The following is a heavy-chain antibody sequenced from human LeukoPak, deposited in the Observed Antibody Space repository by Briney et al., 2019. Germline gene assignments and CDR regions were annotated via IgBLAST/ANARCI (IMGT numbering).Heavy chain of an antibody. D-gene: IGHD6-13*01. CDR1: GGSFSGYY. J-gene: IGHJ4*02. CDR2: INHSGST. CDR3: ARQDSGSWYISGY. Sequence: SETLSLTCAVYGGSFSGYYWSWIRQPPGKGLEWIGEINHSGSTNYNPSLKSRVTISVDTSKNQFSLKLSSVTAADTAVYYCARQDSGSWYISGYWGQGTLVTVSS. V-gene: IGHV4-34*01.